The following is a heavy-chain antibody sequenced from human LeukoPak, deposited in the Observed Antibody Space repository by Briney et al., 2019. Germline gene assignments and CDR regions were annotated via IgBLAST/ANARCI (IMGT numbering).Heavy chain of an antibody. D-gene: IGHD6-19*01. CDR2: INPNSGGT. CDR1: GYTFTGYY. V-gene: IGHV1-2*02. Sequence: ASVKVSCKASGYTFTGYYMHWVRQAPGQGLEWMGWINPNSGGTNYAQKFQGRVTMTWDTSISTAYMELSRLRSDDTAVYYCARVTVGGGWHFDYWGQGTLVTVSS. CDR3: ARVTVGGGWHFDY. J-gene: IGHJ4*02.